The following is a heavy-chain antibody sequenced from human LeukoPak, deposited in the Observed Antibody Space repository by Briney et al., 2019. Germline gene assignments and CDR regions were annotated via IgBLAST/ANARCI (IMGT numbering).Heavy chain of an antibody. CDR1: GFTFSSYE. V-gene: IGHV3-48*03. Sequence: QPGGSLILSCAASGFTFSSYEMNWVRQAPGKGLEWVSYISSSGSTMYYADSMKGRFTISRDNAKNSLYLQMNSLRAEDTAVYYCASTRSGYLFDYWGQGTLVTVSS. J-gene: IGHJ4*02. D-gene: IGHD5-12*01. CDR2: ISSSGSTM. CDR3: ASTRSGYLFDY.